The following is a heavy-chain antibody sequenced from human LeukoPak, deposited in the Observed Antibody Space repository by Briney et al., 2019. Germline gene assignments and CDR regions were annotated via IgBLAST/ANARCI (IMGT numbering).Heavy chain of an antibody. CDR2: IKQDGSEK. Sequence: GGSLRLSCAASGFTFSSHWMSWVRQAPGKGLEWVANIKQDGSEKYYVDSVKGRFTISRDNAKNTLYLQMNSLRAEDTAVYYCAKDEMFSSAWYFDYWGQGTLVTVSS. J-gene: IGHJ4*02. CDR3: AKDEMFSSAWYFDY. CDR1: GFTFSSHW. V-gene: IGHV3-7*01. D-gene: IGHD6-19*01.